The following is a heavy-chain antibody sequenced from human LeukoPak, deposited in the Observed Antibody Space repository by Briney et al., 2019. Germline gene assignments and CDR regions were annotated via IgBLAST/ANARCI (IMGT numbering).Heavy chain of an antibody. Sequence: SETLSLTCTVSGGSISSYYWSWIRQPPGKGLEWIGYIYYSGTTNYNPSLKSRVTISVDTSKNQFSLKLSSVTAADTAVYYCAREEGPDDLWSRAGAFDIWGQGTMVTVSS. CDR2: IYYSGTT. J-gene: IGHJ3*02. CDR3: AREEGPDDLWSRAGAFDI. CDR1: GGSISSYY. V-gene: IGHV4-59*01. D-gene: IGHD3-3*01.